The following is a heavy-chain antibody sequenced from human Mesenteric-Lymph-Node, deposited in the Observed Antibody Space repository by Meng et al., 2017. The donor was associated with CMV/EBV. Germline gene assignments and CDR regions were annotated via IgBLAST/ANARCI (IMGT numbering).Heavy chain of an antibody. Sequence: GESLKISCEASGFTFSSYGMHWVRQAPGKGLDWVAFIRYDGSNKYYTDSVKGRFTISRDNSKNTLYLQMNSLRAEDTAVYYCARGAPSTYYDFWSGYLRMENYYYYYGMDVWGQGTTVTVSS. J-gene: IGHJ6*02. CDR1: GFTFSSYG. CDR3: ARGAPSTYYDFWSGYLRMENYYYYYGMDV. D-gene: IGHD3-3*01. CDR2: IRYDGSNK. V-gene: IGHV3-30*02.